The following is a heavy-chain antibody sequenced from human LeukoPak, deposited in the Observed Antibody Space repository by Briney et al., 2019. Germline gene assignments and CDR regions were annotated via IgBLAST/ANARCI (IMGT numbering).Heavy chain of an antibody. CDR3: AKSSSGWSYFDY. J-gene: IGHJ4*02. D-gene: IGHD6-19*01. CDR1: EFTFSSYG. CDR2: ISYDGSNK. Sequence: GRSLRLSCAASEFTFSSYGMHWVRQAPGKGLEWVAVISYDGSNKYYADSVKGRFTISRDNSKNTLYLQMNSLRAEDTAVYYCAKSSSGWSYFDYWGQGTLVTVSS. V-gene: IGHV3-30*18.